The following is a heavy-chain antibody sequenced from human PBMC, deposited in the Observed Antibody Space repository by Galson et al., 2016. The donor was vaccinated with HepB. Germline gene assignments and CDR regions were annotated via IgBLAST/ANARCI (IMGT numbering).Heavy chain of an antibody. CDR1: GYTFTSYG. CDR3: ARSGDGNWFES. Sequence: SVKVYCKASGYTFTSYGMGWVRQAPGQGLEWMGWISAYNAYRDYPQKLQGRVTMTTDTSTSKAYMELSSLRSDDTAVYYCARSGDGNWFESWGQGTLVTVSS. V-gene: IGHV1-18*04. J-gene: IGHJ5*01. D-gene: IGHD2-21*02. CDR2: ISAYNAYR.